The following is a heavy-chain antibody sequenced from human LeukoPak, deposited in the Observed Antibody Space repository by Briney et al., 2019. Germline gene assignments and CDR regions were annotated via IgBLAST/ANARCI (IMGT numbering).Heavy chain of an antibody. V-gene: IGHV4-39*01. D-gene: IGHD6-25*01. CDR3: ARHGYSSAVYVDH. J-gene: IGHJ5*02. CDR2: IYYSGST. Sequence: SETLSLTCTVSGDSISSSTYNRGWVRQPPGKGLEYIASIYYSGSTYYNPSLKSRVSISVDTSKNQFSLKLSSVTAADTAVYYCARHGYSSAVYVDHWGQGTLVTVSS. CDR1: GDSISSSTYN.